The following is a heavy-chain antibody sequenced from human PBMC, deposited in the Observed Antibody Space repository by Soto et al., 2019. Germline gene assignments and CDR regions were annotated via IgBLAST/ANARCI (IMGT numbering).Heavy chain of an antibody. V-gene: IGHV4-30-4*01. CDR1: GGSISSGDYY. J-gene: IGHJ6*02. D-gene: IGHD3-10*01. CDR3: ARGGVNGGRGNFKSGGMDV. CDR2: ISYSGST. Sequence: SETLSLTCTVSGGSISSGDYYWSWIRQPPGKGLEWIGYISYSGSTYYNPSLKSRVTISVDTSNNQFSLKLSSVTVADTAVYSCARGGVNGGRGNFKSGGMDVWGQGTTVTVSS.